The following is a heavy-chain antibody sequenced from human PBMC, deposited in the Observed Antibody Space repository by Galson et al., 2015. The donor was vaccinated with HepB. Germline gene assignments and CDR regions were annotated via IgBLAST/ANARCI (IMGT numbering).Heavy chain of an antibody. V-gene: IGHV1-2*02. J-gene: IGHJ4*02. CDR3: AREVAYCSTTSCYQDY. D-gene: IGHD2-2*01. CDR1: GYTFTGYY. Sequence: SVKVSCKASGYTFTGYYIHWVRQAPGQGLEWMGWINPNSGVTTYAQKSQGRVTMARDTSISTAYMELSSLRSDDTAVYYCAREVAYCSTTSCYQDYWGQGTLGTVSS. CDR2: INPNSGVT.